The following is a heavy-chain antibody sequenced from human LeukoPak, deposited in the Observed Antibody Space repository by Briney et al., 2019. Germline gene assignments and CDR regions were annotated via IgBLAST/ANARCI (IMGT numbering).Heavy chain of an antibody. J-gene: IGHJ4*02. CDR1: GGSISSYY. Sequence: SETLSLNCTVSGGSISSYYWSWIRQPAGKGLEWIGYIYYSWSTNYNPYLKSRVTISVDTSKNQFSLKLSSVTAADTAVYYCARGVAVAGTHFDYWGQGTLVTVSS. CDR2: IYYSWST. CDR3: ARGVAVAGTHFDY. V-gene: IGHV4-59*01. D-gene: IGHD6-19*01.